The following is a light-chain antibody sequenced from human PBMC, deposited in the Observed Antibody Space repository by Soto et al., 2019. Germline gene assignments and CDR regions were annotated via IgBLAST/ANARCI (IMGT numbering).Light chain of an antibody. V-gene: IGKV1-5*03. CDR1: QSISSW. CDR2: KAS. J-gene: IGKJ1*01. CDR3: QQYNSYPWT. Sequence: DIQMTQSPSTLSASVGDRVTITCRASQSISSWLAWYQQKPGKAPTLLIYKASSLESGVPSRFSGSGSGTEFTLTSSSLQPDDCATYYCQQYNSYPWTFGQGTKVEIK.